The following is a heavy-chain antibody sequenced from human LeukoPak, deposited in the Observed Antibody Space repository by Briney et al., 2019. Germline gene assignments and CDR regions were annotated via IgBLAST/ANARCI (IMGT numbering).Heavy chain of an antibody. V-gene: IGHV4-39*07. CDR1: GGSVSTSDYY. CDR2: VFYTGKT. CDR3: ARVFDS. Sequence: PSETLSLTCTVSGGSVSTSDYYWGWIRQSPVKGLEWIGDVFYTGKTNYNPSLRGRATISIDTSKNQFSLKLTYVTAADSAVYYRARVFDSWGQGTLVTVSS. J-gene: IGHJ4*02.